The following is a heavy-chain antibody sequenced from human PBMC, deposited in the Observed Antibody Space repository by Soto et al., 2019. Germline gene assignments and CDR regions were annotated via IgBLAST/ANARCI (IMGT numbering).Heavy chain of an antibody. CDR2: IVPNIGTV. D-gene: IGHD2-8*02. Sequence: QMQLVQSGAEVKKPGSSVKVSCKASGGTLTNFINYPINWVRQAPGQGLEWMGGIVPNIGTVNYAQKFQGRVTLTADKSTGTAYMELSSLRSEDTALYYCARRDTGGFLRYCDNWGQGTLVTVSS. CDR3: ARRDTGGFLRYCDN. J-gene: IGHJ4*02. CDR1: GGTLTNFINYP. V-gene: IGHV1-69*06.